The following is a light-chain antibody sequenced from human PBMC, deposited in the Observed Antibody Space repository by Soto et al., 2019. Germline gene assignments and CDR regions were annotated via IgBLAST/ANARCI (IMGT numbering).Light chain of an antibody. J-gene: IGKJ1*01. CDR3: QQYGSSRT. Sequence: EFVLTQSPGTLSLSPGERATLSCRASQTVRNNYLAWYQQKPGQAPKLLIHDASSRATGIPDRFSGGGSGTDFILTISRLEPEDFAVYYCQQYGSSRTFGQGTKVDIK. CDR2: DAS. CDR1: QTVRNNY. V-gene: IGKV3-20*01.